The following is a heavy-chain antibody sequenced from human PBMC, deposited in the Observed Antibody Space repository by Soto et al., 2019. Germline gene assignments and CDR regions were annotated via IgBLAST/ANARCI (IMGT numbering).Heavy chain of an antibody. V-gene: IGHV3-72*01. CDR1: GFTFSDRY. CDR2: TKNKANSYTT. CDR3: TIEGAYPGPDFDY. Sequence: PGGSLRLSCAAPGFTFSDRYMDWVRQAPGKGLEWVGRTKNKANSYTTEYAASVKGRFTISRDYSRDSVYLQMNSLKTDDTAVYYCTIEGAYPGPDFDYWGQGTLVTVSS. J-gene: IGHJ4*02. D-gene: IGHD3-16*01.